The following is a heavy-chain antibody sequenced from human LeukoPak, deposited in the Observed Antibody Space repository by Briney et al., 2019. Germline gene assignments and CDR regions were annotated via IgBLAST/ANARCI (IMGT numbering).Heavy chain of an antibody. CDR2: ISGSGGST. J-gene: IGHJ4*02. D-gene: IGHD5-24*01. V-gene: IGHV3-23*01. Sequence: GGSLRLSCAASGFTFSSYAMSWVRHTPGKGLEWVSAISGSGGSTYYADSVKGRFTISRDNSGSTLYLQMNSLRAEDTAVYYCAKATGYNRDYFDCWGQGTLVTVSS. CDR1: GFTFSSYA. CDR3: AKATGYNRDYFDC.